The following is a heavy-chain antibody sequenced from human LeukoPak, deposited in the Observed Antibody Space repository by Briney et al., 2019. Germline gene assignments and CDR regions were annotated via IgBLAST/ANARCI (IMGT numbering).Heavy chain of an antibody. CDR3: ARGVWFGDHSGFYY. CDR2: INHSGST. D-gene: IGHD3-10*01. J-gene: IGHJ4*02. V-gene: IGHV4-34*01. CDR1: GGSFSGYY. Sequence: PSETLSLTCAVYGGSFSGYYWSWIRQPPGKGLEWIGEINHSGSTNYNPSLKSRVTISVDTSKNQFSLKLSSVTAADTAVYYCARGVWFGDHSGFYYWGQGTLVTVSS.